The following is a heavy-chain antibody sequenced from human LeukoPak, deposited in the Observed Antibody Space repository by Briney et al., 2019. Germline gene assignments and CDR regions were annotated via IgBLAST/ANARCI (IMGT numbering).Heavy chain of an antibody. CDR1: GYTFTSYY. CDR3: ARGYGSGSYYLLYYFDY. V-gene: IGHV1-46*01. D-gene: IGHD3-10*01. Sequence: AASVTVSCKASGYTFTSYYMSWVRQAPGQGLEWMGLINPSGGSTNYAQKFQGRVTMTRDTSTSTVYMELSSLRSEDTAVYYCARGYGSGSYYLLYYFDYWGQGTLVTVSS. CDR2: INPSGGST. J-gene: IGHJ4*02.